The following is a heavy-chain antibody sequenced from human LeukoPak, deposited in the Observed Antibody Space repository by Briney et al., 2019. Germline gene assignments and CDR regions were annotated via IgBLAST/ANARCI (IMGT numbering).Heavy chain of an antibody. Sequence: SETLSLTCAVYGGSFSGYYWSWIRQPPGKGLEWIGEINHSGSTNYNPSLKSRVTISVDMSKNQFSLKLSSVTAADTAVYYCARSPQGGRSYCSSTSCYGGWFDPWGQGTLVTVSS. D-gene: IGHD2-2*01. V-gene: IGHV4-34*01. J-gene: IGHJ5*02. CDR1: GGSFSGYY. CDR2: INHSGST. CDR3: ARSPQGGRSYCSSTSCYGGWFDP.